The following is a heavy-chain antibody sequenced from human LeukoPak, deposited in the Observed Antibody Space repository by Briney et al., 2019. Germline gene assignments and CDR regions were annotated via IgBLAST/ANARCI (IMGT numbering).Heavy chain of an antibody. CDR3: ARGHCFGGDCYFDY. CDR2: IYYSGST. J-gene: IGHJ4*02. Sequence: SETLSLTCTVSGGSISSSNYYWGWIRQPPGKGLEWIGSIYYSGSTSYNPSLKSRVTISVDTSKNQFSLKLSSVTAADTAVHYCARGHCFGGDCYFDYWGPGTLVTVSS. V-gene: IGHV4-39*01. D-gene: IGHD2-21*02. CDR1: GGSISSSNYY.